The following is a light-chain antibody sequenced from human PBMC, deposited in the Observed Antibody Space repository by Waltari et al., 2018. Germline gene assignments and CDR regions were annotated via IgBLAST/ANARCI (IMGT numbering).Light chain of an antibody. CDR3: QQYENWPPIT. V-gene: IGKV3-15*01. CDR2: GAS. Sequence: EIVMTQSPVTLSVSPGERATLSCRASQSVSSSLAWYQQKPGQAPRLLIYGASTRATGIPARFSGSGSGTEFTLTISSLQSEDLAIYYCQQYENWPPITFGQGTRLEIK. CDR1: QSVSSS. J-gene: IGKJ5*01.